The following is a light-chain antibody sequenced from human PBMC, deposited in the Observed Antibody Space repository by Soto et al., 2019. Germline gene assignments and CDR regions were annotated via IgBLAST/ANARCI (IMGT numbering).Light chain of an antibody. V-gene: IGKV3-20*01. CDR3: QQYGSSGT. J-gene: IGKJ1*01. CDR2: GAS. CDR1: QSVSSNY. Sequence: EIVMTQSPATLSVSPGERATLSCRASQSVSSNYLAWYQQKPGQAPRLLIYGASSRATGIPDRFSGSGSGTDFTLTISSLEPEDFAVYYCQQYGSSGTFGQGTKVDIK.